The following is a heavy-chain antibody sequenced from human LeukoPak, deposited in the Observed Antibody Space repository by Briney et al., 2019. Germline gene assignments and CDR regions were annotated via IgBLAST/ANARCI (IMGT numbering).Heavy chain of an antibody. J-gene: IGHJ4*02. V-gene: IGHV3-30*04. CDR1: GFTFSTFT. D-gene: IGHD4-11*01. Sequence: SGRSLRLSCAASGFTFSTFTMHWVRQAPGKGLEWVAVISYDGSNKSYADSVKGRFTISRDNSKNTLYLQMNSLRGEDTALYYCARQDDYSFDYWGQGTLVPVSS. CDR2: ISYDGSNK. CDR3: ARQDDYSFDY.